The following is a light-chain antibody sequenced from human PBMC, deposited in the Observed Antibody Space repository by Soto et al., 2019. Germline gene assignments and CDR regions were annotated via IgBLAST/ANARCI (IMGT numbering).Light chain of an antibody. CDR2: KAS. V-gene: IGKV1-5*03. J-gene: IGKJ1*01. CDR3: QQYDSYST. CDR1: QSISSW. Sequence: DIQMTQSPSTLSASVGDRVTITCRASQSISSWLAWYQQKPGKAPNLLIYKASNLKSGVPSRFSGSGSGTEFTLTISSLQPDDFAPYFCQQYDSYSTFGQGTKVEIK.